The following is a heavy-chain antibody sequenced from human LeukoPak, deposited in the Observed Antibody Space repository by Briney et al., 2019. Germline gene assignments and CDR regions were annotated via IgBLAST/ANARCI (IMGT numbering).Heavy chain of an antibody. Sequence: PSETLSLTCTVSGGSISSSSYYWGWIRQPPGKGLEWIGSIYYSGSTYYNPSLKSRVTISVDTSKNQFSLKLSSVTAADTAVYYCARHEFDGIAVSWFDPWGQGTLVTVSS. CDR3: ARHEFDGIAVSWFDP. V-gene: IGHV4-39*01. CDR1: GGSISSSSYY. CDR2: IYYSGST. J-gene: IGHJ5*02. D-gene: IGHD6-19*01.